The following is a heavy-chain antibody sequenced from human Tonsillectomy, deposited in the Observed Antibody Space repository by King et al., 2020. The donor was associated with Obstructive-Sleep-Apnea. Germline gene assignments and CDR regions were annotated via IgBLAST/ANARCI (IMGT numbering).Heavy chain of an antibody. V-gene: IGHV3-7*01. CDR2: IKYDDREK. Sequence: VQLVESGGGLVQPGGSLRLSCAASGFTFSNYWMAWVRQAPGKGLEWLANIKYDDREKYYVDSVKGRFTISRDNAKNSLSLQMNSLRAEDTAVYHCARDSGGALDYWGQGNLVTVSS. CDR1: GFTFSNYW. J-gene: IGHJ4*02. CDR3: ARDSGGALDY. D-gene: IGHD4-17*01.